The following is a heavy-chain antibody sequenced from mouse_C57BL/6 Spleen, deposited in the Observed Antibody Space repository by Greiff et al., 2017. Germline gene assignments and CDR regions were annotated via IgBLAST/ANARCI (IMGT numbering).Heavy chain of an antibody. V-gene: IGHV1-64*01. CDR3: ARHDGYYVGFAY. D-gene: IGHD2-3*01. J-gene: IGHJ3*01. CDR1: GYTFTSYW. Sequence: QVQLQQPGAELVKPGASVKLSCKASGYTFTSYWMHWVKQRPGQGLEWIGMIHPNSGSTNYNEKFKSKATLTVDKSSSTAYMQHSSLTSEDSAVYYCARHDGYYVGFAYWGQGTLVTVSA. CDR2: IHPNSGST.